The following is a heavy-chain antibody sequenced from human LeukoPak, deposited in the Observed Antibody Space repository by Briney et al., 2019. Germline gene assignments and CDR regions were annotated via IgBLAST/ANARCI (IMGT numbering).Heavy chain of an antibody. D-gene: IGHD3-10*01. Sequence: GGSLRLSCAASGFTFSSYGMHWVRQAPGKGLEWVAVISYDGSNKYYADTVKGRFTIPRDNSKNTLYLQMNSLRAEDTAVYYCASITMVDYYYYGMDVWGQGTTVTVSS. CDR2: ISYDGSNK. CDR3: ASITMVDYYYYGMDV. J-gene: IGHJ6*02. V-gene: IGHV3-30*03. CDR1: GFTFSSYG.